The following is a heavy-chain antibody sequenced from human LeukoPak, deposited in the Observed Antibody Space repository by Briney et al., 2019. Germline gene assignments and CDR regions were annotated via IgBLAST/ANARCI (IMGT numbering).Heavy chain of an antibody. CDR3: AKAPKNGLPLWFGELLIHFDY. D-gene: IGHD3-10*01. Sequence: GGSLRLSCAASGFTFSSFEMNWVRQAPGKGLEWVSAIRGSGGSTYYADSVKGRFTISRDNSKNTLYLQMNSLRAEDTAVYYCAKAPKNGLPLWFGELLIHFDYWGQGTLVTVSS. CDR2: IRGSGGST. J-gene: IGHJ4*02. V-gene: IGHV3-23*01. CDR1: GFTFSSFE.